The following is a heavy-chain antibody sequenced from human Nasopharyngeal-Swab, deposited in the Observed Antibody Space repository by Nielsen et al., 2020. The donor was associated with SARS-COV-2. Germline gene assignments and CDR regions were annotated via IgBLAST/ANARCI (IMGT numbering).Heavy chain of an antibody. CDR1: GYSFRTYG. CDR2: ISNSGDYI. Sequence: GGSLRLSCVASGYSFRTYGMSWVRQAPGKGLQWVSAISNSGDYIYHAASVKGRFTISRDNAKNSLFLQMNSLRAEDTAVYYCTRDTPAMFAYWGQGTLVTVSS. CDR3: TRDTPAMFAY. D-gene: IGHD2-2*01. V-gene: IGHV3-21*01. J-gene: IGHJ4*02.